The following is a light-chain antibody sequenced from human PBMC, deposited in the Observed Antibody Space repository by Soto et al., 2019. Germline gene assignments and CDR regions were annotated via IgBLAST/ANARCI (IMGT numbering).Light chain of an antibody. J-gene: IGKJ1*01. CDR1: QSIRSH. CDR3: KKSSGSRDWA. Sequence: DIQMTQSPISLSASVGDSVSITCRASQSIRSHLNWYQQKPGKAPKLLIYAASSLQSGVPSRFSGSGSGKDFTLNIRGLQPEDFASYYCKKSSGSRDWALGQGTTVDIK. CDR2: AAS. V-gene: IGKV1-39*01.